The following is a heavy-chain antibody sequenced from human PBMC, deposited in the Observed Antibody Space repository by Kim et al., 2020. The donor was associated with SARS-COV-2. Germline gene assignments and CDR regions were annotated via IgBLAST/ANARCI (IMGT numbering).Heavy chain of an antibody. CDR3: ARDVGYSSSWYPHYYYYGMDV. J-gene: IGHJ6*02. V-gene: IGHV3-48*02. Sequence: GGSLRLSCAASGFTFSSYSMNWVRQTPGKGLEWVSYISSSSSTIYYADSVKGRFTISRDNAKNSLYLQMNSLRDEDTAVYYCARDVGYSSSWYPHYYYYGMDVWGQGTTVTVSS. CDR1: GFTFSSYS. CDR2: ISSSSSTI. D-gene: IGHD6-13*01.